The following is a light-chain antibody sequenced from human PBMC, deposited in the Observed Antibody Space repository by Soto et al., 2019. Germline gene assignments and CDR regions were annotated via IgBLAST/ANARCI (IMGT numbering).Light chain of an antibody. J-gene: IGKJ1*01. CDR2: RAS. CDR3: LQYDNYWT. V-gene: IGKV1-5*03. Sequence: DIQMTQSPSTLSAFVGVRVSVTCRASQSISTWLAWYQQKPGQAPKLLIYRASSLQSGVPSRFSGSGSGTEFTLTISSLQTDDFATYYCLQYDNYWTFGQGTQVEIK. CDR1: QSISTW.